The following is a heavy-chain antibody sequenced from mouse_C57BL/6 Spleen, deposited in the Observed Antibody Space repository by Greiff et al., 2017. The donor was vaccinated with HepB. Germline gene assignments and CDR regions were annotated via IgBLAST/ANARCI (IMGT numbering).Heavy chain of an antibody. Sequence: EVKLMESGAELVKPGASVKLSCTASGFNIKDYYMHWVKQRTEQGLEWIGRIDPEDGETKYAPKFQGKATITADTSSNTAYLQLSSLTSEDTAVYYCASHYYGSSQYYFDYWGQGTTLTVSS. CDR3: ASHYYGSSQYYFDY. D-gene: IGHD1-1*01. J-gene: IGHJ2*01. CDR2: IDPEDGET. CDR1: GFNIKDYY. V-gene: IGHV14-2*01.